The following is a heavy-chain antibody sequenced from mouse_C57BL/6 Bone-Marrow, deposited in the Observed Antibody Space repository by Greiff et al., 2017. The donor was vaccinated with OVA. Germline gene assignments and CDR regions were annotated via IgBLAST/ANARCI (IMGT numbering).Heavy chain of an antibody. Sequence: VQLQQSGPELVKPGASVKISCKASGYSFTDYNMNWVKQSNGKSLEWIGVINPNYGTTSYNQKFKGKATLTVDQSSSTAYMPLNSLTSEDSAVYYCARRTTVVAYYAMDYWGQGTSVTVSS. J-gene: IGHJ4*01. CDR2: INPNYGTT. CDR1: GYSFTDYN. CDR3: ARRTTVVAYYAMDY. D-gene: IGHD1-1*01. V-gene: IGHV1-39*01.